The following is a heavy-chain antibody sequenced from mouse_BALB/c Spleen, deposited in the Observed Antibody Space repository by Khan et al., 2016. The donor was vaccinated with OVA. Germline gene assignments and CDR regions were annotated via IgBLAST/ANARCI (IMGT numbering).Heavy chain of an antibody. V-gene: IGHV3-8*02. J-gene: IGHJ4*01. CDR3: ARSYGSGAMDY. CDR2: VTYSGNT. CDR1: GDSITSGF. D-gene: IGHD1-1*01. Sequence: VQLQQSGPSLVKPSQTLSLTCSVTGDSITSGFWNWIRKFPGNKFEYMGYVTYSGNTYYNPSLKSRISITRDTSTSQYYLQLNSVTTEDTATYFGARSYGSGAMDYWGQGTSVTVSS.